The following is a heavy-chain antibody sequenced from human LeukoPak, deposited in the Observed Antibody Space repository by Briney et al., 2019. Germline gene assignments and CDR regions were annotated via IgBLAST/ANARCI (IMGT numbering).Heavy chain of an antibody. Sequence: PSETLSLTCTVSGGSISSYYWSWIRQTPGKGLEWIGYIYYSGSTNYNPSLKSRVTISVDTSKNQFSLKLSSVTAADTAVYYCARRVAAAGTEGLYWFDPWGQGTLVTVSS. CDR1: GGSISSYY. D-gene: IGHD6-13*01. CDR3: ARRVAAAGTEGLYWFDP. CDR2: IYYSGST. J-gene: IGHJ5*02. V-gene: IGHV4-59*01.